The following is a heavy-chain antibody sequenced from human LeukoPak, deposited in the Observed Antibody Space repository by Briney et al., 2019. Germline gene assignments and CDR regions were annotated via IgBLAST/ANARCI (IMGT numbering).Heavy chain of an antibody. CDR1: GFTFSSYS. D-gene: IGHD3-22*01. CDR3: ARQPRDYYDSSGYYYAAYFDY. V-gene: IGHV3-21*01. J-gene: IGHJ4*02. CDR2: ISSSSSYI. Sequence: GGSLRLSCAASGFTFSSYSMNWVRQAPGKGLEWVSSISSSSSYIYYADSVKGRFTISRDNAKNSLYLQMNSLRAEDTAVYYCARQPRDYYDSSGYYYAAYFDYWGQGALVTVSS.